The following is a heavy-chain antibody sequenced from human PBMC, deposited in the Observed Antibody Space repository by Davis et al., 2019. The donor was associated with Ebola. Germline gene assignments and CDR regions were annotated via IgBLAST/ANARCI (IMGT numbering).Heavy chain of an antibody. CDR2: ISYDGSNK. Sequence: GGSLRLSCAASGFTFSSYAMYWVRQAPGKGLEWVAVISYDGSNKYYADSVKGRFTISRDNSKNTLYLQMNSLRAEDTAVYYCASEGPRGAYYYGMDVWGQGTTVTVSS. D-gene: IGHD3-10*01. CDR1: GFTFSSYA. V-gene: IGHV3-30-3*01. CDR3: ASEGPRGAYYYGMDV. J-gene: IGHJ6*02.